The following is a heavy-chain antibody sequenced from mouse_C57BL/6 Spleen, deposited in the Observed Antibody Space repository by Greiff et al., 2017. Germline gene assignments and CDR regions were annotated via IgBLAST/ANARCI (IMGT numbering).Heavy chain of an antibody. V-gene: IGHV5-4*01. CDR2: ISDGGSYT. Sequence: DVQLVESGGGLVKPGGSLKLSCAASGFTFSSYAMSWVRQTPEKRLEWVATISDGGSYTYYPDNVTGRFTISRDNAKNNLYLQMSHLKSEDTAMYYCARDYYGSSPWYFDCWGQGTTLTVSS. CDR3: ARDYYGSSPWYFDC. D-gene: IGHD1-1*01. J-gene: IGHJ2*01. CDR1: GFTFSSYA.